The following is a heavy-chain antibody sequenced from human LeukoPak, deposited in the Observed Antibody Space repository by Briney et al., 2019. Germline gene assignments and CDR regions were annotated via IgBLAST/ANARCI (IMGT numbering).Heavy chain of an antibody. J-gene: IGHJ5*02. V-gene: IGHV3-30*03. CDR1: GFTFSSYW. D-gene: IGHD2-2*02. Sequence: PGGSLRLSCAASGFTFSSYWMSWVRQAPGKGLEWVAVISYDGSNKYYADSVKGRFTISRDNSKNTLYLQMNSLRAEDTAVYYCARDQVVVVPAAIWGKFDPWGQGTLVTVSS. CDR2: ISYDGSNK. CDR3: ARDQVVVVPAAIWGKFDP.